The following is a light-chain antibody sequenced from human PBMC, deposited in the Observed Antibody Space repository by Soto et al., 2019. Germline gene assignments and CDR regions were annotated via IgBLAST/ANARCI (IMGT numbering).Light chain of an antibody. CDR2: GAS. CDR1: QSVSSSY. Sequence: EIVLTQSPGTLSLSPGERATLSCRASQSVSSSYLAWYQQKPGQAPRVLIYGASSRPTGIPDRFSGSGSGTDFTLTISRLEPEDFAVYYCQQYGSSSWTFGQGTKVEIK. J-gene: IGKJ1*01. CDR3: QQYGSSSWT. V-gene: IGKV3-20*01.